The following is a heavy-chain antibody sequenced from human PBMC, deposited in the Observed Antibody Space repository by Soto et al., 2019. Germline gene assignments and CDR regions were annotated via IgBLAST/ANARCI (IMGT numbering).Heavy chain of an antibody. V-gene: IGHV1-69*13. Sequence: SVQVSCKASGGTFSNYAISWVRQAPGQGLEWMGGITPIFGAANYAQKFLGRVTITADESTNTAYMELSSLRSEDTALYYCARGWSYDILTAYSDWGQGTLVTVSS. CDR3: ARGWSYDILTAYSD. D-gene: IGHD3-9*01. CDR1: GGTFSNYA. CDR2: ITPIFGAA. J-gene: IGHJ4*02.